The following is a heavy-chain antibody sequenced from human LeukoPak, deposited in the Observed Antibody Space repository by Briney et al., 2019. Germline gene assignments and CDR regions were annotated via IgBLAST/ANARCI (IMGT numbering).Heavy chain of an antibody. J-gene: IGHJ2*01. Sequence: ASVKVSCKASGGTFSSYAISWVRQAPGQGLEWTGGIIPIFGTANYAQKFQGRVTITTDESTSTAYMELSSLRSEDTAVYYCARDYWDYWYFDLWGRGTLVTVSS. CDR1: GGTFSSYA. D-gene: IGHD1-26*01. CDR3: ARDYWDYWYFDL. CDR2: IIPIFGTA. V-gene: IGHV1-69*05.